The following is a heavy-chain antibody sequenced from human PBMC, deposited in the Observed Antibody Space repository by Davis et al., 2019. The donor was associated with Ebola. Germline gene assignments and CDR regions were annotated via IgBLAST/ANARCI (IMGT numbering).Heavy chain of an antibody. D-gene: IGHD6-13*01. V-gene: IGHV4-30-2*01. CDR3: ARGVYCYYGMDV. CDR2: IYHSGST. J-gene: IGHJ6*02. Sequence: SETLSLTCAVSGGSISSGGYSWSWLRQPPGKGLEWLGYIYHSGSTYYNPSLKSRVTLSVDRSTNQFSLKLSSVTAADTAVYYCARGVYCYYGMDVWGQGTTVTVSS. CDR1: GGSISSGGYS.